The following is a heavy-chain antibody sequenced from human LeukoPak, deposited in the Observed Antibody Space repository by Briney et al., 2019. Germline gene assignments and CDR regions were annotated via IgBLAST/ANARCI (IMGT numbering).Heavy chain of an antibody. V-gene: IGHV3-20*04. CDR3: AKGHYMDV. Sequence: GGSLRLSCAASGFTFDNYGMTWVRQAPGKGLEWVSAINWNGDSTGYADSVKGRFTISRDNSKNSLYLQMNSLRAEDTAVYYCAKGHYMDVWGKGTTVTVSS. J-gene: IGHJ6*03. CDR2: INWNGDST. CDR1: GFTFDNYG.